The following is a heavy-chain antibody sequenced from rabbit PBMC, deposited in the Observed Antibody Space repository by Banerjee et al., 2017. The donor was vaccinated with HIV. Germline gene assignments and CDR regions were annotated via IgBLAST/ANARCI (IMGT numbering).Heavy chain of an antibody. V-gene: IGHV1S45*01. CDR1: GFSFSSGYD. D-gene: IGHD4-1*01. CDR3: ARRGSDWADDL. Sequence: QEQLEESGGGLVQPEGSLTLTCTASGFSFSSGYDMSWVRQAPGMGLEWIGYIYRSGSTYYASWAKGRFTISKTSSTTMTLQMTSLTAADTATYFCARRGSDWADDLWGQGTLVTVS. J-gene: IGHJ4*01. CDR2: IYRSGST.